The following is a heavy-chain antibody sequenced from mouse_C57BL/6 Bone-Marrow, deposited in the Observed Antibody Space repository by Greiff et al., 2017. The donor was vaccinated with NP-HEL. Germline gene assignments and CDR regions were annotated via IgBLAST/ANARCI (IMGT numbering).Heavy chain of an antibody. CDR1: GYTFTSYW. J-gene: IGHJ2*01. CDR2: IRPNSGST. Sequence: QVQLQQPGAELVKPGASVKLSCKASGYTFTSYWMHWVKQRPGQGLEWIGLIRPNSGSTNSNEKFKSKATLTVAKSSSTAYMQLSSLTSEDSAVYYCAGYFDYWGQGTTLTVSA. CDR3: AGYFDY. V-gene: IGHV1-64*01.